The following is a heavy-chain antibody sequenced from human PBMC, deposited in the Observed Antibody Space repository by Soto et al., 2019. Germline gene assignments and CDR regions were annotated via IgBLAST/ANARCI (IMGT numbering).Heavy chain of an antibody. CDR3: ARQLATATPYWYFDP. D-gene: IGHD2-15*01. V-gene: IGHV4-59*08. CDR2: IYYSGST. J-gene: IGHJ2*01. Sequence: SETLSLTCTVSGGSISSYYWSWIRQPPGKGLEWIGYIYYSGSTNYNPSLKSRVTISVDTSKNQFSLKLSSVTAADAAMYYCARQLATATPYWYFDPWGRGTLVTVSS. CDR1: GGSISSYY.